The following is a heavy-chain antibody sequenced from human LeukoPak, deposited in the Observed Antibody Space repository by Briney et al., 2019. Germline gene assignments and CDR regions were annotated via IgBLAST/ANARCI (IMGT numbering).Heavy chain of an antibody. CDR1: GGSFSGYY. V-gene: IGHV4-34*01. D-gene: IGHD6-6*01. Sequence: SETLSLTCAVYGGSFSGYYWSWIRQPPGKGLEWIGEINHSGSTNYNPSLKSRVTISVDTSKNQFSLRLTSVTAADTAVYYCARLEFSSSYRGYYYMDVWGQGTTVTVSS. CDR2: INHSGST. J-gene: IGHJ6*03. CDR3: ARLEFSSSYRGYYYMDV.